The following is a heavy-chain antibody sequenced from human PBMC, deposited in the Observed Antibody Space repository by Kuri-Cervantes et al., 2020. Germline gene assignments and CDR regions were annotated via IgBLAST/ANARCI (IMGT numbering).Heavy chain of an antibody. J-gene: IGHJ2*01. Sequence: LRLSCAVSGGSISSGGYSWCWIRQPPGKGLEWIGEINHSVSTNYNPSLKSRVTISVDTSKNQFSLKVSSVTAADTAVYYCARGLGGPYFDLWGRGTLVTVSS. CDR3: ARGLGGPYFDL. CDR2: INHSVST. CDR1: GGSISSGGYS. V-gene: IGHV4-30-2*01.